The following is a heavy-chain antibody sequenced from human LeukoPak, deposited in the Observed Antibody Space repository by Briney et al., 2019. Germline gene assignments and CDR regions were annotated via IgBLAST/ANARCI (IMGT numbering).Heavy chain of an antibody. D-gene: IGHD1-26*01. CDR1: GFTFSSYA. Sequence: PGGSLRLSCAASGFTFSSYAMSWVRQAPGKGLEWVSTITDGGCGTFYADSGKGRFTISRDNSKNTLYLQMNSLSTQDTAVYYCAKDLGGAPYCYYGLDFWGQGTTVTVSS. CDR3: AKDLGGAPYCYYGLDF. V-gene: IGHV3-23*01. CDR2: ITDGGCGT. J-gene: IGHJ6*02.